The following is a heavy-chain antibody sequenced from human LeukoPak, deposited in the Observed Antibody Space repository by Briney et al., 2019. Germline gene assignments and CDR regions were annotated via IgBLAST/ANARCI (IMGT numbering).Heavy chain of an antibody. D-gene: IGHD3-10*01. CDR1: GFTFSNYA. J-gene: IGHJ4*02. CDR3: VKEASFYYGSGSYYFDY. CDR2: IIGSGGTT. Sequence: SGGSLRLSCAASGFTFSNYAMSRVRQAPGKGLEWVSAIIGSGGTTYDADSVKGRFTISRDNSKSTLSLQMTSLRAEDTAIYYCVKEASFYYGSGSYYFDYWGQGTLVTVSS. V-gene: IGHV3-23*01.